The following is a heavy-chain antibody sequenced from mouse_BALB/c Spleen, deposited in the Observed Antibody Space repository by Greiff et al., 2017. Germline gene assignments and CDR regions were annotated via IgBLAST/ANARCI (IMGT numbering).Heavy chain of an antibody. CDR2: IWGDGST. CDR3: ARNDGYYYFDY. CDR1: GFSLTGYG. Sequence: QVQLKESGPGLVAPSQSLSITCTVSGFSLTGYGVNWVRQPPGKGLEWLGMIWGDGSTDYNSALKSRLSISKDNSKSQVFFKMNSLQANDTAIYYCARNDGYYYFDYWGQGTTLTVSS. D-gene: IGHD2-3*01. J-gene: IGHJ2*01. V-gene: IGHV2-6-7*01.